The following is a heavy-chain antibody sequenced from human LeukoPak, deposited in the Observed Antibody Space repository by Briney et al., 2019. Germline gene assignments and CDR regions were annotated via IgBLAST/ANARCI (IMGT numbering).Heavy chain of an antibody. Sequence: KPSETLSLTCTVSGGSISSGSYYWSWIRQPAGKGLEWIGRIYTSGSTNYNPSLKSRVTISVDTSKNQFSLKLSSVTAADTAVYYCARARILMTTVEGWGQGTLVTVSS. CDR2: IYTSGST. CDR3: ARARILMTTVEG. CDR1: GGSISSGSYY. V-gene: IGHV4-61*02. D-gene: IGHD4-23*01. J-gene: IGHJ4*02.